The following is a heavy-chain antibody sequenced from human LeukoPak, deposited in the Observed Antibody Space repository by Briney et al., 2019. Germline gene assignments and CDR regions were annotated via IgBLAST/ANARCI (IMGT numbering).Heavy chain of an antibody. CDR3: ARDGVSSSPDFDY. D-gene: IGHD6-6*01. J-gene: IGHJ4*02. CDR2: INWNGGST. CDR1: GFTFDDYG. V-gene: IGHV3-20*04. Sequence: PGGSLRLSCAASGFTFDDYGMSWVRQAPGKGLEWVSTINWNGGSTGYADSVKGRFTISRDNAKNSLYLQMNSLRAEDTAVYYCARDGVSSSPDFDYWGQGTLVTVSS.